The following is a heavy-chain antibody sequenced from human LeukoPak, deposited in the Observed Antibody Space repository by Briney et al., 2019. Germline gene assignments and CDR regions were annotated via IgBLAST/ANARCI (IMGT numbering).Heavy chain of an antibody. CDR2: ISAYNGNT. CDR3: ARGEGYGSGNPLDY. Sequence: ASVKVSCKASGYTFATYGVSWVRQAPGQGLEWLGWISAYNGNTKIAQKFQGRVTMTTDIVTSTAYMDLRSLRSDDTAMYYCARGEGYGSGNPLDYWGQGTLVTVSS. J-gene: IGHJ4*02. D-gene: IGHD3-10*01. CDR1: GYTFATYG. V-gene: IGHV1-18*01.